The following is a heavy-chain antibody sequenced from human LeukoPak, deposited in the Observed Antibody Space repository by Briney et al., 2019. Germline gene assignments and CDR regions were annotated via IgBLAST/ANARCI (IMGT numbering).Heavy chain of an antibody. V-gene: IGHV3-74*01. D-gene: IGHD1-26*01. J-gene: IGHJ4*02. CDR1: GFSFSGHW. CDR2: ISPTGSTT. Sequence: GGSLRLSCTASGFSFSGHWMHWARQLPGKGLVWVSRISPTGSTTSYADSVKGRFTVSRDNAKNTLYLRVNNLRAEDTAVYYCARGPNSYWSGLDFWGQGTLLTVSS. CDR3: ARGPNSYWSGLDF.